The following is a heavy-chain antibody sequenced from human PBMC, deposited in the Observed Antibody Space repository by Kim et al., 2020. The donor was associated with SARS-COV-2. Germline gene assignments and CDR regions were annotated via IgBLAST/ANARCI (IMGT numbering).Heavy chain of an antibody. CDR1: RFTFNNYW. J-gene: IGHJ6*02. D-gene: IGHD3-10*01. CDR3: ARGFFRDGFDV. CDR2: INSDGSIT. Sequence: GGSLRLSCAVSRFTFNNYWINWVRHAPGKGLVWVSRINSDGSITNYADSVKGRFTMSRDNAENTLYLQMNSLRAEDTAVYYGARGFFRDGFDVWGQGTTVTVSS. V-gene: IGHV3-74*01.